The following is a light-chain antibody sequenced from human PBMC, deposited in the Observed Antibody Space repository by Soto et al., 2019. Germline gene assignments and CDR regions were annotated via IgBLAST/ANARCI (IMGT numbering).Light chain of an antibody. J-gene: IGLJ2*01. Sequence: SVLTQPPSASGSPGQSVTISCTGTSSDVGGYKYVSWYQQHPGKAPKLMIYEVTQRPSGVPDRFSGSKSGNTASLTVSGLQAEDEAEYYGSSHAGSNSLLFGGGTK. CDR2: EVT. CDR3: SSHAGSNSLL. CDR1: SSDVGGYKY. V-gene: IGLV2-8*01.